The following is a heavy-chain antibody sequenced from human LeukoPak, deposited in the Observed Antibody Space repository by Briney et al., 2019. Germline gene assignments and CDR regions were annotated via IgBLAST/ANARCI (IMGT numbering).Heavy chain of an antibody. CDR3: ARRTTRLCPDY. J-gene: IGHJ4*02. Sequence: SETLSLTCAVSGYAISSGYYWGWIRQPPGKGLEWIGSFYPGGSTYYNPSLKSRVTMSVDTSKNQFSLNLSSVTAADTAVYYCARRTTRLCPDYWGQGTLVIVSS. CDR2: FYPGGST. D-gene: IGHD1-7*01. CDR1: GYAISSGYY. V-gene: IGHV4-38-2*01.